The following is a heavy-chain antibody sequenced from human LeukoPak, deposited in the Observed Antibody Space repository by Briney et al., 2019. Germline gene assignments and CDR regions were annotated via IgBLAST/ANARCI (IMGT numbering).Heavy chain of an antibody. J-gene: IGHJ3*02. V-gene: IGHV1-2*02. CDR1: GYTFTNYY. Sequence: GASVKVSCKASGYTFTNYYMHWVRQAPGQGLEWMGWINPNSGDTNYAQKFQGRVTMTRDTSISTAYMELSRLRSDDTAVYYCARRYSSSWLSAFDIWGQGTMVTVSS. CDR3: ARRYSSSWLSAFDI. D-gene: IGHD6-13*01. CDR2: INPNSGDT.